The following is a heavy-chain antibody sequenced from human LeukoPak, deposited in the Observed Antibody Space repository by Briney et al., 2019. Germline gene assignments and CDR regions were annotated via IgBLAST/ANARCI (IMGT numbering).Heavy chain of an antibody. J-gene: IGHJ6*03. CDR3: ARAYYDSSGYYYLMGYYYYYMDV. CDR2: INPNSGGT. CDR1: GYTFTGYY. V-gene: IGHV1-2*02. Sequence: ASVKVSCKASGYTFTGYYMHWVRQAPGQGLEWMGWINPNSGGTNYAQKFQGRVTMTRDTSISTTYMELSRLRSDDTAVYYCARAYYDSSGYYYLMGYYYYYMDVWGKGTTVTISS. D-gene: IGHD3-22*01.